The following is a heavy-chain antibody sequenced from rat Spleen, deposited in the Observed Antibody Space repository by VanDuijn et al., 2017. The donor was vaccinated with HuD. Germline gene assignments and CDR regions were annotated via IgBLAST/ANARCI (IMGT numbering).Heavy chain of an antibody. CDR2: INSAGST. D-gene: IGHD2-1*01. CDR1: GYSITSNY. J-gene: IGHJ3*01. CDR3: ARSLDTYGWFAY. V-gene: IGHV3-3*01. Sequence: EVQLQESGPGLVKPSQSLSLTCSVTGYSITSNYWGWIRKFPGNKLEWMGYINSAGSTNYNPSLKSRISITRDTSKNQFFLQVKSVTTEDTANYYCARSLDTYGWFAYWGQGTLVTVSS.